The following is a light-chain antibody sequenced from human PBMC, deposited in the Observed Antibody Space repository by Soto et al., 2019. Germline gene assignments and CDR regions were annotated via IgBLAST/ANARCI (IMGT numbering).Light chain of an antibody. V-gene: IGLV2-18*02. CDR2: EVN. CDR3: SSYTSSSTFV. Sequence: QSVLTQPPSVSGSPGQSVTISCTGTSSDLGSYNRVSWYQQPPGTAPKLMIYEVNNRPSGVPDRFSGSKSGNTASQTISGLHAEDEAAYYCSSYTSSSTFVFGTGTQLTVL. CDR1: SSDLGSYNR. J-gene: IGLJ1*01.